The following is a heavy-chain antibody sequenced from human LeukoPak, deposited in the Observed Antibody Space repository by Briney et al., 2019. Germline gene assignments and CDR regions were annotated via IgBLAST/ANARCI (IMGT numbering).Heavy chain of an antibody. CDR3: ARGIAAARY. V-gene: IGHV3-74*01. CDR2: INSDGSST. J-gene: IGHJ4*02. CDR1: GFTFSSYW. Sequence: GGSLRLSCAASGFTFSSYWMHWVRQAPGKGLVWVSRINSDGSSTNYADSVKGRFTISRDDAKNTLHLQMNSLRAEDTAVYYCARGIAAARYWGQGTLVTVSS. D-gene: IGHD6-13*01.